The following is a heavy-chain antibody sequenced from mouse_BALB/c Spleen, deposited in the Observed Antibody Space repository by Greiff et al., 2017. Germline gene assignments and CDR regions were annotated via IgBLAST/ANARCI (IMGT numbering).Heavy chain of an antibody. CDR1: GFTFSSYG. D-gene: IGHD2-4*01. V-gene: IGHV5-6*01. Sequence: EVHLVESGGDLVKPGGSLKLSCAASGFTFSSYGMSWVRQTPDKRLEWVATISSGGSYTYYPDSVKGRFTISRDNAKNTLYLQMSSLKSEDTAMYYCARDYDYPFAMDYWGQGTSVTVSS. J-gene: IGHJ4*01. CDR3: ARDYDYPFAMDY. CDR2: ISSGGSYT.